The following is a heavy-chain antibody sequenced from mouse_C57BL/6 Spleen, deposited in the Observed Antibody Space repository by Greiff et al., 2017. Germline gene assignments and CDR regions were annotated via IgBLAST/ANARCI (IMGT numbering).Heavy chain of an antibody. CDR2: INPSTGGT. CDR1: GYSFTGYY. Sequence: VQLQQSGPELVKPGASVKISCKASGYSFTGYYMHWVKQSSEKSLEWIGEINPSTGGTSYNQKFKGKATLTVDKSSSTAYMQLKSLTSEDSAVYYCARWALYFDYWGQGTTLTVSS. J-gene: IGHJ2*01. D-gene: IGHD3-1*01. CDR3: ARWALYFDY. V-gene: IGHV1-43*01.